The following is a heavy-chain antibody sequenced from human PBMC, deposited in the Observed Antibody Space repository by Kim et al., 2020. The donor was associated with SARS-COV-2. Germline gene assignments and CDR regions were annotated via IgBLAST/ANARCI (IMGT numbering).Heavy chain of an antibody. CDR2: IKDKTDGGPT. CDR3: TTRLARTTRAY. CDR1: GFTLSDAY. V-gene: IGHV3-15*01. J-gene: IGHJ4*02. Sequence: GGSLRLSCAASGFTLSDAYMSWVRQAPGKGLEWVSRIKDKTDGGPTDYTPPGKDRFVISRDDSKNTRYLEMNSVKTEDTAGYYCTTRLARTTRAYWSQGTLVTVPS. D-gene: IGHD4-17*01.